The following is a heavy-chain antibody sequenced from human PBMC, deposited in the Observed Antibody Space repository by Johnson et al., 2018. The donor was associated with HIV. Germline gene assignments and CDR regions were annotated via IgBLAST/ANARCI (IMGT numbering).Heavy chain of an antibody. J-gene: IGHJ3*02. CDR3: TTYTTMVTMYVEIKGGAFDI. CDR2: IKSKTDGGTT. Sequence: MLLVESGGGVVQPGRSLRLSCAASGFTFSSYGMHWVRQAPGKGLEWIGSIKSKTDGGTTDYAAPVKGRFTISRDDSKDTLYLQVNSLKTEDTAVYYCTTYTTMVTMYVEIKGGAFDIWGQGTMVTVSS. V-gene: IGHV3-15*01. CDR1: GFTFSSYG. D-gene: IGHD5-18*01.